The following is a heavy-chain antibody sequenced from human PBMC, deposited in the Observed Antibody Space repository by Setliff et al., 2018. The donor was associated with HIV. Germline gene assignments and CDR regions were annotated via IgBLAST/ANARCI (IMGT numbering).Heavy chain of an antibody. V-gene: IGHV1-18*01. Sequence: ASVKVSCKASGYSFSTYGISWVRQAPGQGLEWMGWISVHNGNTNYAQKLQGRVTMTTDTSTDTAYMELRSLRSDDTAVYYCARASTALTYYGMDVWGQGTTVTVSS. CDR1: GYSFSTYG. CDR2: ISVHNGNT. CDR3: ARASTALTYYGMDV. J-gene: IGHJ6*02.